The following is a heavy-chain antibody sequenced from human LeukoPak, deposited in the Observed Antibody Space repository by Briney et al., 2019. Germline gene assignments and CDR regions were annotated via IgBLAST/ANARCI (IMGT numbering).Heavy chain of an antibody. Sequence: GESLKISCKGSRYSFTSYWIGWVRQMPGKGLEWMGIIYPGDSDTRYSPSFQGQVTISADKSISTAYLQWSSLKASDTAMYYCARRIRPGVVPDENGMDVWGQGTTVTVSS. V-gene: IGHV5-51*01. J-gene: IGHJ6*02. CDR2: IYPGDSDT. CDR3: ARRIRPGVVPDENGMDV. D-gene: IGHD3-3*01. CDR1: RYSFTSYW.